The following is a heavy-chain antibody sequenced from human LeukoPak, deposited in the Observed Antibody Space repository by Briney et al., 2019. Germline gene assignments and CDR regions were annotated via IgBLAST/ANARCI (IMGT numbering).Heavy chain of an antibody. CDR2: IYHSGNT. D-gene: IGHD1-26*01. J-gene: IGHJ4*02. CDR1: GYSISSGYY. CDR3: ARVFARYSGTF. Sequence: PSETLSLTCTVSGYSISSGYYWGWIRQPPGKGLEWIGSIYHSGNTYYNPSLKSRVTISVDTSKNQFSLKLSSVTAADTAVYYCARVFARYSGTFWGRGTLVTVSS. V-gene: IGHV4-38-2*02.